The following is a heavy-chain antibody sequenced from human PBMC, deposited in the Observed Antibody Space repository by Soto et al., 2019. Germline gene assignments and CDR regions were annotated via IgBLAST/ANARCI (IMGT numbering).Heavy chain of an antibody. CDR2: MNPNSGNT. J-gene: IGHJ4*02. D-gene: IGHD3-3*01. Sequence: ASVEVSCKASGDTFTSYDINWARQATGQGLEWMGWMNPNSGNTGYAQKFQGRVTMTRNTSISTAYMELSSLRSEDTAVYYCARGRLEWPPDYWGQGTLVTAPQ. CDR3: ARGRLEWPPDY. V-gene: IGHV1-8*01. CDR1: GDTFTSYD.